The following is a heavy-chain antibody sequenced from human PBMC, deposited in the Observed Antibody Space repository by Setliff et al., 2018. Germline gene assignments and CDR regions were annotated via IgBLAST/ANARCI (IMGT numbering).Heavy chain of an antibody. V-gene: IGHV4-4*07. D-gene: IGHD6-19*01. CDR2: IYIGGSA. CDR1: GGSISSYY. Sequence: NPSETLSLTCTVSGGSISSYYWSWIRQPAGKGLGWIGHIYIGGSANYNPSLKSRVTMSIDTSKNQFSLKLNSVTAADMAVYYCAREQWLDPPGYYYMDVWAKGTTVTVS. CDR3: AREQWLDPPGYYYMDV. J-gene: IGHJ6*03.